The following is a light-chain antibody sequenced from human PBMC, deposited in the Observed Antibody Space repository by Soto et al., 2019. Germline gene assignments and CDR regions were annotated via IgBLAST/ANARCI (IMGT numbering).Light chain of an antibody. CDR2: KAS. J-gene: IGKJ1*01. V-gene: IGKV1-5*03. Sequence: DIQVTQSPSTLSASVGDRVTITCRASQSLNDWLAWYQQKPGKAPKHLIYKASGLESGVPSRFSGSGSGTEFTLTISSLQPDDFATYYCQQYNGYPWTFGQGTKVDIK. CDR3: QQYNGYPWT. CDR1: QSLNDW.